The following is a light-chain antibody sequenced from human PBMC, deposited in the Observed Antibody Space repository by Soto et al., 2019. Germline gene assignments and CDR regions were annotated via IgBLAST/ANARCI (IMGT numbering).Light chain of an antibody. Sequence: DIQMTQSPSSLSASIGDRVTITCRASQSIITYLNWYQQKPGNAPKLLIHGASSLESWVPSRFSGSGSGTDFTLTISSLKPEEFATYYCQQRYSSPPEYTFGQGTKLEIK. J-gene: IGKJ2*01. CDR2: GAS. CDR1: QSIITY. V-gene: IGKV1-39*01. CDR3: QQRYSSPPEYT.